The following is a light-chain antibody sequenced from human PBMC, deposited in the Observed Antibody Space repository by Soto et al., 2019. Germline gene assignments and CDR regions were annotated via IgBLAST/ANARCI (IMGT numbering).Light chain of an antibody. Sequence: EIALTQSPGTLSLSPGERATLSCRASQSVSSSYLAWYQQKPGQAPRLLIYVASSRATGIPDRFSGSGSGTDFTLTISRLEPEDFAVYYCQQYGSSRTFGQGTKVEIK. CDR3: QQYGSSRT. J-gene: IGKJ1*01. CDR2: VAS. CDR1: QSVSSSY. V-gene: IGKV3-20*01.